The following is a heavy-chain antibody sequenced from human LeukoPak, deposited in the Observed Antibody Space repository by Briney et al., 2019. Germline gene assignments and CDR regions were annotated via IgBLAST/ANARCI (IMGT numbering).Heavy chain of an antibody. CDR1: GFTFSSYA. CDR3: ANSGGSYYPLYYFDY. J-gene: IGHJ4*02. CDR2: ISGSGGST. V-gene: IGHV3-23*01. D-gene: IGHD1-26*01. Sequence: PGGSLRLSCAASGFTFSSYAMSWVRQAPGKGLEWVSAISGSGGSTYYADSVKGRFTISRDNSKNTLYLQMNSLRAEDTAVYYCANSGGSYYPLYYFDYWGQGTLVSVSS.